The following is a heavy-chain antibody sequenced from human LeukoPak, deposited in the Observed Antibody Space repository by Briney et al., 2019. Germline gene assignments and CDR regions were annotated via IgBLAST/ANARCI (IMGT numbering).Heavy chain of an antibody. CDR3: AKDRLGGPYFFHY. V-gene: IGHV3-23*01. CDR1: GFTLSKYG. CDR2: IGCTGVRT. Sequence: PGGSLRLSCAASGFTLSKYGMSWVRQAPGKGLEWGSTIGCTGVRTYYADSVKGRFTISRDNSKNTLYLQINSLRAEDTAVYFCAKDRLGGPYFFHYWGQGTLVTVSS. D-gene: IGHD3-16*01. J-gene: IGHJ4*02.